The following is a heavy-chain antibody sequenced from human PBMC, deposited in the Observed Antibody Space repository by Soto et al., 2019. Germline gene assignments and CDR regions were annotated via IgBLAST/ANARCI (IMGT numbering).Heavy chain of an antibody. Sequence: PGGSLRLSCAASGFTFSSYSMNWVRQAPGKGLEWVSSISSSSSYIYYADSVKGRFTISRDNAKNSLYLQMNSLRAEDTAVYYCARDPGYYDYVWGSHYPYGMDVWGQGTTVTVSS. D-gene: IGHD3-16*01. CDR3: ARDPGYYDYVWGSHYPYGMDV. CDR1: GFTFSSYS. J-gene: IGHJ6*02. V-gene: IGHV3-21*01. CDR2: ISSSSSYI.